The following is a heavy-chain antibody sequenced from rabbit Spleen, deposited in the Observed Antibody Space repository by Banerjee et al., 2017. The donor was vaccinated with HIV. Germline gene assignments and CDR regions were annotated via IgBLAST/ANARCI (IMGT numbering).Heavy chain of an antibody. CDR3: VRYLPDIIGWNFGF. CDR1: GFSFTEKEV. D-gene: IGHD1-1*01. Sequence: QEQLEESGGGLVKPEGSLTLTCKASGFSFTEKEVMSWVRQAPGKGLEWIGCINTITGKTVYATWAKGRFTISRASSTTVFLQMTSLTAADTATYFCVRYLPDIIGWNFGFWGPGHPRHRL. CDR2: INTITGKT. V-gene: IGHV1S45*01. J-gene: IGHJ6*01.